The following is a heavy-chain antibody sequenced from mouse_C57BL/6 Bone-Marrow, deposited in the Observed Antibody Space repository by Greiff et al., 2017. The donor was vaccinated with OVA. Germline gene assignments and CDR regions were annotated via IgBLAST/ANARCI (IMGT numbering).Heavy chain of an antibody. J-gene: IGHJ3*01. CDR2: ISYDGSN. D-gene: IGHD2-1*01. Sequence: ESGPGLVKPSQSLSLTCSVTGYSITSGYYWNWIRQFPGNKLEWMGYISYDGSNNYNPSLKNRISITRDTSKNQFFLKLNSVTTEDTATYYCARTTYGNPRLWGQGTLVTVSA. CDR3: ARTTYGNPRL. CDR1: GYSITSGYY. V-gene: IGHV3-6*01.